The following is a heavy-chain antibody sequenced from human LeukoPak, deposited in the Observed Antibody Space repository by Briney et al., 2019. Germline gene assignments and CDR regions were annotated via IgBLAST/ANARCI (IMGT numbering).Heavy chain of an antibody. Sequence: GASVKVSCKAYGGTFSSYAISWVRQAPGQGLEWMGGIIPIFGTANYAQKFQGRVMITADESTSTAYMELRSLRSEDTAVYYCARSVYDSSGYYPFDYWGQGTLVTVSS. V-gene: IGHV1-69*13. CDR2: IIPIFGTA. J-gene: IGHJ4*02. CDR1: GGTFSSYA. D-gene: IGHD3-22*01. CDR3: ARSVYDSSGYYPFDY.